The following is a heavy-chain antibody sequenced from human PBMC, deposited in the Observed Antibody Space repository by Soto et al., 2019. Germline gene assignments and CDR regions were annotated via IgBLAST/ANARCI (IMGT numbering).Heavy chain of an antibody. J-gene: IGHJ4*02. CDR3: ARLSPTSGSWALDY. D-gene: IGHD2-15*01. V-gene: IGHV4-59*01. CDR2: IYYSGST. CDR1: GASISSYY. Sequence: SETLSLTCTVSGASISSYYWSWIRQPPGKGLEWIGYIYYSGSTNYNPSLKSRVTISVDTSKNQFSLKVSSVTATDAAVYYCARLSPTSGSWALDYWGQGTLGTVSS.